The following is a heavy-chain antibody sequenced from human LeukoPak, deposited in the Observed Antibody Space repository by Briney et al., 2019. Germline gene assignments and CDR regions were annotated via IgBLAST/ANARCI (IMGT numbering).Heavy chain of an antibody. D-gene: IGHD3-10*01. CDR2: INWNGGST. V-gene: IGHV3-20*04. CDR3: ARDNLLLWFGELSYFDY. CDR1: GFTFSSYS. Sequence: GGSLRLSCAGSGFTFSSYSMNWVRQAPGKGLEWVSGINWNGGSTGYADSVKGRFTISRDNAKNSLYLQMNSLRAEDTALYYCARDNLLLWFGELSYFDYWGQGTLVTVSS. J-gene: IGHJ4*02.